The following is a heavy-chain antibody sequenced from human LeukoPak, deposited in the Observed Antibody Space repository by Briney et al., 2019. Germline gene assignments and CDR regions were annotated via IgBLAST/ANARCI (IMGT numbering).Heavy chain of an antibody. V-gene: IGHV4-38-2*02. J-gene: IGHJ4*02. CDR2: IYHSGST. D-gene: IGHD3-22*01. CDR1: GYSISSGYY. CDR3: ARSGYLHYFDY. Sequence: SETLSLTCTVSGYSISSGYYWDWIRQPPGKGLEWIGSIYHSGSTNYNPSLKSRFTISVDTSKNQFSLKVSSVTAADTAVYYCARSGYLHYFDYWGQGTLVTVSS.